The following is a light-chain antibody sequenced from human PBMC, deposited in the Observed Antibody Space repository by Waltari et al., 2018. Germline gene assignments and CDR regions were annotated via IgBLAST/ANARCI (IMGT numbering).Light chain of an antibody. J-gene: IGKJ2*01. CDR2: AAV. Sequence: DIQMTQSPPSLPASVGDSVTITCRASRTIGRYLNWYQQKSGKAPKLLIHAAVNLQSGVPSRFSGSGSGTDFTLTISSLEPDDFATYYCRQGYNAVYTFGQGTKLEIK. CDR3: RQGYNAVYT. V-gene: IGKV1-39*01. CDR1: RTIGRY.